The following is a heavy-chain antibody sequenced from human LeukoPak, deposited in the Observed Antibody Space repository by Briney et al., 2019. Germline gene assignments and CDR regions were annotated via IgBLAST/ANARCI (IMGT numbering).Heavy chain of an antibody. J-gene: IGHJ4*02. D-gene: IGHD5-24*01. V-gene: IGHV3-66*01. CDR1: GFTVSINY. CDR3: ARDLRGMATINYPY. Sequence: PGGSLRLSCAASGFTVSINYMSWVRQAPGKGLEWVSVIYSGGSTYYADSVKGRFTISRDNSKNTLYLQMNSLRAADTAVYYCARDLRGMATINYPYWGQGTLVTVSS. CDR2: IYSGGST.